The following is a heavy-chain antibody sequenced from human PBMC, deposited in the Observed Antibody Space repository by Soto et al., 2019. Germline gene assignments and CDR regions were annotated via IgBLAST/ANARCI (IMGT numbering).Heavy chain of an antibody. D-gene: IGHD3-10*01. CDR3: ARARMVRGIIYYYGMDV. J-gene: IGHJ6*02. V-gene: IGHV4-31*03. CDR2: IYYSGST. CDR1: GGSISSDGNY. Sequence: QVQLQESGPGLVKSSQTLSLTCTVSGGSISSDGNYWSWIRQHPGKGLEWIGYIYYSGSTYYNPSLKSRFTISVDTSKNQFSLKLNSVTAADTAVYYCARARMVRGIIYYYGMDVWGQVTTVTVSS.